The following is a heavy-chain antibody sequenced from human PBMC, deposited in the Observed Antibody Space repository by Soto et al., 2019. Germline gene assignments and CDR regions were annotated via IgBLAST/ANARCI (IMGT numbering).Heavy chain of an antibody. CDR3: ARGGSSSWDYIDY. D-gene: IGHD6-13*01. J-gene: IGHJ4*02. Sequence: PGGSLRLSCAASGVTLSSYSMNWVRQAPGKGLEWVAVISYGGNNKYYADSVKGRFTISRDNSKSTLYLQMNSLRAEYTAVYYCARGGSSSWDYIDYWGQGTLVTVSS. CDR2: ISYGGNNK. CDR1: GVTLSSYS. V-gene: IGHV3-30-3*01.